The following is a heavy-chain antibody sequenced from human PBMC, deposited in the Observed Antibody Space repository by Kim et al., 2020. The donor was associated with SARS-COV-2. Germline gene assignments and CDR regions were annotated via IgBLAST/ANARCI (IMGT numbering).Heavy chain of an antibody. CDR3: AKRDYVWGSYRPENFDY. J-gene: IGHJ4*02. CDR1: GFTFSSYA. V-gene: IGHV3-23*01. D-gene: IGHD3-16*02. Sequence: GGSLRLSCAASGFTFSSYAMSWVRQAPGKGLEWVSAISGSGGSTYYADSVKGRFTISRDNSKNTLYLQMNSLRAEDTAVYYCAKRDYVWGSYRPENFDYWGQGTLVTVSS. CDR2: ISGSGGST.